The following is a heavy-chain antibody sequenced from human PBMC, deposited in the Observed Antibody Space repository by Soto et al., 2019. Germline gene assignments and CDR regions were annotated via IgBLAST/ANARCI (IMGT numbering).Heavy chain of an antibody. CDR3: ARSTPGNPFDI. V-gene: IGHV3-21*01. J-gene: IGHJ3*02. CDR2: ISAGSRSV. CDR1: GFTFSTYT. Sequence: GSLRLSCAASGFTFSTYTMNWVRQAPGKGLEWVSSISAGSRSVYYTDSLKGQSTVSRDNSKNSLYLQINSLKADDTAVYYCARSTPGNPFDIWGQGTMVTVSS. D-gene: IGHD3-10*01.